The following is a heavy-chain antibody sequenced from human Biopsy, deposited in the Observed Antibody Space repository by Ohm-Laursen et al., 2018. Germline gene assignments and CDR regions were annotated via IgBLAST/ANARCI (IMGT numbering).Heavy chain of an antibody. D-gene: IGHD2-15*01. CDR2: ISNSGNT. V-gene: IGHV4-59*08. Sequence: GTLSLTCTVSGDSINSSYWSWIRQPPGKGLEWIGFISNSGNTNYNPSLKSRVTISVDTSKNQISLKLGSVTVADTTVFYCARRGSGGRSFDYWGQGSLVTISS. J-gene: IGHJ4*02. CDR1: GDSINSSY. CDR3: ARRGSGGRSFDY.